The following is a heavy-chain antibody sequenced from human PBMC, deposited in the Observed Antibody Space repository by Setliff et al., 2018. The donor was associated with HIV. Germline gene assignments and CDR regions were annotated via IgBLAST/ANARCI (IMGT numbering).Heavy chain of an antibody. CDR2: INNISSTI. J-gene: IGHJ4*02. D-gene: IGHD6-25*01. CDR3: TRTSRAAY. Sequence: PGESLKISCVASGFTFSDYSMNWVRQAPGKGLEWVSYINNISSTISYADSVKGRFTIPRDNAKSSLYLQMNSLRAEDTAVYYCTRTSRAAYWGRGTLVTVSS. V-gene: IGHV3-48*01. CDR1: GFTFSDYS.